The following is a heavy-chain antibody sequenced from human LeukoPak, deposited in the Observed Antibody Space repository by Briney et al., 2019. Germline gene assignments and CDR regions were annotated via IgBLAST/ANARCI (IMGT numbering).Heavy chain of an antibody. J-gene: IGHJ3*02. CDR1: GGSISSGNYY. V-gene: IGHV4-30-4*01. CDR3: ARDSPVDAFDI. CDR2: IFYTGST. Sequence: SETLSLTCAVSGGSISSGNYYWSWIRQPPGKGLEWIGYIFYTGSTNYSPSLKSRVSISVDTFKNQFSLKLSSVTAADTAVYYCARDSPVDAFDIWGQGTMVTVSS.